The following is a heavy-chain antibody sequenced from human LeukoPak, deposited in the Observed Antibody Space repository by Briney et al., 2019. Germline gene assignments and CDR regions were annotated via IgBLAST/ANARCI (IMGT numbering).Heavy chain of an antibody. CDR2: INWNGGST. Sequence: PGGPLRLSCAASGFKFDDYGMSWVRQAPGKGLEWVSSINWNGGSTGYADSVKGRFTISRDNAKKSLYLQMNSLRDEDTALYYCARGGRAVAGVRFYYNGMDVWGQGTTVTVSS. D-gene: IGHD6-19*01. V-gene: IGHV3-20*04. J-gene: IGHJ6*02. CDR1: GFKFDDYG. CDR3: ARGGRAVAGVRFYYNGMDV.